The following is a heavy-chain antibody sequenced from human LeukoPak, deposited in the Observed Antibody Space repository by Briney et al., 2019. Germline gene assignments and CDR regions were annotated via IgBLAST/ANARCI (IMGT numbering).Heavy chain of an antibody. J-gene: IGHJ5*02. D-gene: IGHD2-21*02. CDR3: ASIAYCGGDCYSGWFDP. CDR1: GGSISSYY. Sequence: SETLSLTCTVSGGSISSYYWNWIRQPPGKGLEWIGSIYYSGSTYYNPSLKSRVTISVDTSKNQFSLKLSSVTAADTAVYYCASIAYCGGDCYSGWFDPWGQGTLVTVSS. V-gene: IGHV4-59*12. CDR2: IYYSGST.